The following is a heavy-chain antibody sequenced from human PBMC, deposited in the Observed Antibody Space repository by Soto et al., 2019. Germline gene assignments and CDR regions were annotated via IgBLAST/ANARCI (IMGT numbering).Heavy chain of an antibody. D-gene: IGHD3-3*01. J-gene: IGHJ4*02. CDR3: AKADFWSGFYAFEL. CDR2: FYYSGST. Sequence: SETLSLTCSVSGDSIRSYYWTCIRQTPDKGLEWIVYFYYSGSTNYNPSLNGRVTMSADTPKNQVSLRLTSVTAADTAIYYCAKADFWSGFYAFELGGQGLLVTVS. CDR1: GDSIRSYY. V-gene: IGHV4-59*01.